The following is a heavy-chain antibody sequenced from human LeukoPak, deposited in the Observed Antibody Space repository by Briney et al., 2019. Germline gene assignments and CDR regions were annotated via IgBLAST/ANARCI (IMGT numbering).Heavy chain of an antibody. J-gene: IGHJ4*02. V-gene: IGHV4-59*08. CDR1: SGSISRYY. CDR2: IYYSGST. CDR3: ASSPLTIFGVVTSYYFDY. D-gene: IGHD3-3*01. Sequence: SETLSLTCTISSGSISRYYWSWIRQPPGKGLEWIGYIYYSGSTNYNPSLKSRVTISVDTSKNQFSLKLSSVTAADIAVYYCASSPLTIFGVVTSYYFDYWGQGTLVTVSS.